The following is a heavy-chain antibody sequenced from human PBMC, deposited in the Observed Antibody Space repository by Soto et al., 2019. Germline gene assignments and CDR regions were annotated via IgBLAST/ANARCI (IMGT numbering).Heavy chain of an antibody. CDR2: IYPDDSDT. J-gene: IGHJ4*02. D-gene: IGHD3-10*01. CDR1: GYNFINYW. V-gene: IGHV5-51*01. CDR3: ARRRFGESRGFDY. Sequence: DVQLVQSGAEVKKSGESLKISCKGSGYNFINYWIAWVRQMPGKGLEWMGIIYPDDSDTRYSPSFQGQVTISVDKSIRNPYREWRILKSPDNHMYYCARRRFGESRGFDYWGQGTLVTVSS.